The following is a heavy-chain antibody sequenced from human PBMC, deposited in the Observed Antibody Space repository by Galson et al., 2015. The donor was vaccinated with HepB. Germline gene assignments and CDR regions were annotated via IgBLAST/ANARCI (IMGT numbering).Heavy chain of an antibody. CDR2: IFWDGDD. J-gene: IGHJ4*02. D-gene: IGHD3-3*01. V-gene: IGHV2-5*02. Sequence: PALVKPTQTLTLTCTFSGFSFSTSGVGVGWIRQPPGKALDWLALIFWDGDDRCNPSLKTRLTITKDTSKNQVVLTMSNMDPVDTATYYCARVWGGYYLVDYWGQGTLVTVSS. CDR3: ARVWGGYYLVDY. CDR1: GFSFSTSGVG.